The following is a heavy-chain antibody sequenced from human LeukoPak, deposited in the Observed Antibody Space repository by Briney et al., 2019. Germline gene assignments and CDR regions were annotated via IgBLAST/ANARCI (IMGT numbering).Heavy chain of an antibody. V-gene: IGHV4-4*02. CDR3: AGLVGRYSSGLYYYYFDY. D-gene: IGHD3-22*01. J-gene: IGHJ4*02. CDR1: GDSINSFDL. CDR2: MYLSGTT. Sequence: SETLSLTCTVSGDSINSFDLWSWVRQPPGKGLEWIGEMYLSGTTHSNPSVKSRVTISIDKSKNQFFLNLSSVTAADTAVYYCAGLVGRYSSGLYYYYFDYWGQGTLVTVSS.